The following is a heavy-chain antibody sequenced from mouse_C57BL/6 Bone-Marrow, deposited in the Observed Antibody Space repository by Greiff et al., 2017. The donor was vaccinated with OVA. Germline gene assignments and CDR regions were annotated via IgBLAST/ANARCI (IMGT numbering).Heavy chain of an antibody. Sequence: VQLQQPEAELVRPGTSVKLSCKASGYTFTSYWMHWVKQRPGQGLEWIGVIDPSDSYTNYNQKFKGKATLTVDTSSSTAYMQLSSLTSEDSAVYYCASHYYGSSYWYFDVWGTGTTVTVSS. J-gene: IGHJ1*03. D-gene: IGHD1-1*01. CDR2: IDPSDSYT. CDR3: ASHYYGSSYWYFDV. V-gene: IGHV1-59*01. CDR1: GYTFTSYW.